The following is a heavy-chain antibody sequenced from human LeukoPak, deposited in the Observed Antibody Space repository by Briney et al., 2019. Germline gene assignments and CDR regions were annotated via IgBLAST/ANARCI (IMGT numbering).Heavy chain of an antibody. J-gene: IGHJ6*03. CDR2: IYPGDSDT. CDR1: GYSFTSYW. V-gene: IGHV5-51*01. D-gene: IGHD3-10*01. CDR3: ATRTRSPYYYGSGRNYYYMDV. Sequence: KNGESLKISCKGSGYSFTSYWIGWVRQMPGKGLEWMGIIYPGDSDTRYSPSFQGQVTISADKSISTAYLQWSSLKASDTAMYYCATRTRSPYYYGSGRNYYYMDVWGRGTTVTVSS.